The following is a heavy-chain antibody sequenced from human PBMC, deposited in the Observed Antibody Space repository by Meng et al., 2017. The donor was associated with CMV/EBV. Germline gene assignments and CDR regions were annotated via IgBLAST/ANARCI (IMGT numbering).Heavy chain of an antibody. CDR2: IKQDGSEN. CDR3: ARDLLPGYYYGMDV. J-gene: IGHJ6*02. V-gene: IGHV3-7*01. CDR1: GFTFSSYW. D-gene: IGHD3-10*01. Sequence: GESLRLSCAASGFTFSSYWMSWVRQAPGKGLEWVANIKQDGSENYYVDSVKGRFTISRDNAKNSLYLQMNSLRAEDTAVYYCARDLLPGYYYGMDVWGQGTTVTVSS.